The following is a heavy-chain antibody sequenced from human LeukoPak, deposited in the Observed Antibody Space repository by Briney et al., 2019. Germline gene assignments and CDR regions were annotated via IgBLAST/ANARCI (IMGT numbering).Heavy chain of an antibody. J-gene: IGHJ5*02. CDR3: ARGGPYSSNP. D-gene: IGHD6-13*01. V-gene: IGHV3-30*02. Sequence: GGSLRLSCVASGFNFNNYDLHWVRQAPGKGLEWVAFIKFHGHETFYADSVEGRFTFSRDNSRNTVYLQMNSLRAEDTAVYYCARGGPYSSNPWGQGTLVTVSS. CDR1: GFNFNNYD. CDR2: IKFHGHET.